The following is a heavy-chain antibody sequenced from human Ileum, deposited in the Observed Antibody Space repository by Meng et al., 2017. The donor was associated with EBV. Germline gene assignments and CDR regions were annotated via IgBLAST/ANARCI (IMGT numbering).Heavy chain of an antibody. CDR3: ARGMRSYGDYLGY. D-gene: IGHD4-17*01. J-gene: IGHJ4*02. CDR1: GRTFSIYW. Sequence: GQLVGDGGGLVQPGGSLGLSCAAFGRTFSIYWGHWLRQASGKALVWVALIISEGSSKEYADSVRGRFTISRDNVKNMLYLQMTSLTAEDTAVYYCARGMRSYGDYLGYWGQGTLVTVSS. CDR2: IISEGSSK. V-gene: IGHV3-74*03.